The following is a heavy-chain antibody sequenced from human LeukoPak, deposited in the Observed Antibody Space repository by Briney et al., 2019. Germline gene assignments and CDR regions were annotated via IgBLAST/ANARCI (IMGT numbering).Heavy chain of an antibody. D-gene: IGHD5-24*01. J-gene: IGHJ6*03. CDR3: AGATQNYYYYYMDV. CDR2: IYHSGST. V-gene: IGHV4-38-2*02. CDR1: GYSISSGYY. Sequence: ETLSLTCTVSGYSISSGYYWGWIRQPPGKGLEWIGSIYHSGSTYYNPSLKSRVTISVDTSKNQFSLKLSSVTAADTAVYYCAGATQNYYYYYMDVWGKGTTVTVSS.